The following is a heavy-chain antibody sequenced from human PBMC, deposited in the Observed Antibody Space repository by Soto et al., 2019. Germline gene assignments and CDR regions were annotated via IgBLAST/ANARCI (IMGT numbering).Heavy chain of an antibody. CDR3: TRRSLAAFDY. D-gene: IGHD2-15*01. CDR1: GFTFSSYS. Sequence: EVQLVESGGGLVQPGGSLRLSCAASGFTFSSYSMNWVRQAPGKGLEWVSYISTSSNTIYYADSVKGRFTISRDNAKNSLYLQMNGLRDEDTAVYYCTRRSLAAFDYWGQGTLVTVSS. J-gene: IGHJ4*02. CDR2: ISTSSNTI. V-gene: IGHV3-48*02.